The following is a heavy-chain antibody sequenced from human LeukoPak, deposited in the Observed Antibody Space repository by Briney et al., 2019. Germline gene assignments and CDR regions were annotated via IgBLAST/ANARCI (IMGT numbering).Heavy chain of an antibody. CDR3: ARGCSSTSCYTGPRKFDP. CDR2: ISAYNGNT. V-gene: IGHV1-18*01. D-gene: IGHD2-2*02. J-gene: IGHJ5*02. CDR1: GYTFTSYG. Sequence: ASVKVSCKASGYTFTSYGISWVRQAPGQGLEWMGWISAYNGNTNYAQKLQGRVTMTTDTSTSTAYMELRSLRSDDTAVYYCARGCSSTSCYTGPRKFDPWGQGTLVTVSS.